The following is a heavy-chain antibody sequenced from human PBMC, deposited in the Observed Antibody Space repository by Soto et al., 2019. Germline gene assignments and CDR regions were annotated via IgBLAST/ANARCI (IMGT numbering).Heavy chain of an antibody. CDR2: FHYSENT. V-gene: IGHV4-39*01. D-gene: IGHD2-2*01. J-gene: IGHJ6*02. CDR1: GGSISSGPYS. CDR3: ARLGGYCSSTKCYGYYGMDV. Sequence: SETLSLTCTVSGGSISSGPYSWGWIRQPPGEGLEWIGTFHYSENTYYNPSLESRVTISVDTSKNQFSLKVSSVTVADTAVYFCARLGGYCSSTKCYGYYGMDVWGQGTKVTVSS.